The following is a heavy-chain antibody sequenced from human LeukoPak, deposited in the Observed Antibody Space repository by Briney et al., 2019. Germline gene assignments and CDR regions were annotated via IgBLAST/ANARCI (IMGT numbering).Heavy chain of an antibody. V-gene: IGHV3-30*04. CDR2: ISYDGSNK. CDR1: GFTFSSYA. Sequence: GGSLRLSCAASGFTFSSYAMHWVRQAPGKGLEWVAVISYDGSNKYYADSVKGRFTISRDNSKNTLYLQMNSLRAEDTAVYYCAKVNTPYTGIVGAEPFDYWGQGTLVTVSS. J-gene: IGHJ4*02. CDR3: AKVNTPYTGIVGAEPFDY. D-gene: IGHD1-26*01.